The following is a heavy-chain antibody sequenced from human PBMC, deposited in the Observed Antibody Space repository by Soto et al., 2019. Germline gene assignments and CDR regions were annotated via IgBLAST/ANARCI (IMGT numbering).Heavy chain of an antibody. J-gene: IGHJ1*01. CDR3: AKDNAGSTTSERYVQS. CDR1: GFTFSIYS. CDR2: ISYDGANK. Sequence: GGSLRLSCAASGFTFSIYSMHWVRQAPGKGLEWVALISYDGANKYYADSVKGRFTISRDNSKNTLYLQMNSLRGEDTAVYYCAKDNAGSTTSERYVQSWGQGTLVTVSS. V-gene: IGHV3-30-3*01. D-gene: IGHD1-26*01.